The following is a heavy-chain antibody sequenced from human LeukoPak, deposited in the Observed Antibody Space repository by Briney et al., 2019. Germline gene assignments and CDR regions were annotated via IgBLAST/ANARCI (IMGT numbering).Heavy chain of an antibody. CDR3: AREVSYEGYSFDY. V-gene: IGHV3-7*01. CDR2: IKQDGSEK. D-gene: IGHD5-18*01. Sequence: GGSLRLSCAASGFTFSKYWMTWVRQAPGKGLEWVANIKQDGSEKYYVDSVKGRFTITRDNAKNSLYLQMDSLRAEDTAVYYCAREVSYEGYSFDYWGQGTLVTVSS. CDR1: GFTFSKYW. J-gene: IGHJ4*02.